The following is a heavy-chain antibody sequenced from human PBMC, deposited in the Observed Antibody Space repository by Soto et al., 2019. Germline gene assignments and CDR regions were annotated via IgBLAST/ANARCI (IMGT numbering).Heavy chain of an antibody. CDR2: ISGYNGNT. J-gene: IGHJ6*03. D-gene: IGHD4-4*01. CDR3: AKADSNYAGRFSYYYMDV. V-gene: IGHV1-18*01. Sequence: ASVKVSCTASGYTFRSYGISWVRQAPGQGLEWMGWISGYNGNTHYSQKFQGKVTMTTDTSTSTAYMELRNLRSDDTAVYYCAKADSNYAGRFSYYYMDVWGTGTMVTVSS. CDR1: GYTFRSYG.